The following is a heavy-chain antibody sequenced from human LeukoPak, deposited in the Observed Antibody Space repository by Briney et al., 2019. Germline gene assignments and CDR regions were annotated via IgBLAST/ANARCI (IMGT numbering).Heavy chain of an antibody. CDR1: GLTFSSYS. Sequence: PGGSLRLSCAVSGLTFSSYSMNWVRQAPGKGLEWVSAISGSGGSTYYADSVKGRFTISRDNSKNTLYLQMNSLRAEDTAVYYCAKDSDYLSVSFDYWGQGTLVTVSS. CDR2: ISGSGGST. V-gene: IGHV3-23*01. CDR3: AKDSDYLSVSFDY. J-gene: IGHJ4*02. D-gene: IGHD2/OR15-2a*01.